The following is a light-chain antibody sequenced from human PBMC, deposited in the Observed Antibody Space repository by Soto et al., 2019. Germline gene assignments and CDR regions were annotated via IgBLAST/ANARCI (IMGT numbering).Light chain of an antibody. CDR1: QSVSSSY. J-gene: IGKJ1*01. CDR2: GAS. CDR3: QQYASSRT. V-gene: IGKV3-20*01. Sequence: DIVLTQSPATLSLSVGDRATLSCRASQSVSSSYFSWHQKTPGHPPRLLIDGASSRATVTPARFSGSGSGTYFTLTSSMLDAEDVAVYYRQQYASSRTFGQGTKVDIK.